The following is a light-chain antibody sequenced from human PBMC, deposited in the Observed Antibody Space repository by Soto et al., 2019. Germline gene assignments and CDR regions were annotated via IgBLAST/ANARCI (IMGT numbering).Light chain of an antibody. CDR2: GAS. J-gene: IGKJ4*01. CDR3: QQYYSFPLT. Sequence: EIVMTQSPATLPVSPGERATLSCRASQSVSSNLAWYQQKPGQAPRLLIYGASTRATGIPARFSGSGSGTEFTLTISCLQSEDFETYYCQQYYSFPLTFGGGTKVDIK. CDR1: QSVSSN. V-gene: IGKV3-15*01.